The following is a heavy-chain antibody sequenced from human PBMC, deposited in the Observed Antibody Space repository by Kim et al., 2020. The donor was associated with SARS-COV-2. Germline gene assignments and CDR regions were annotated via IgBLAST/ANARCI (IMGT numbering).Heavy chain of an antibody. D-gene: IGHD6-6*01. J-gene: IGHJ4*02. CDR1: GFTFSSYG. CDR2: ISYDGSNT. V-gene: IGHV3-30*18. Sequence: GGSLRLSCAASGFTFSSYGMHWVRQAPGKGLEWVAVISYDGSNTYYADSVKGRFTISRDNSKNTLYLQMNSLRAEDTAVYYCVKDQARRWQLVSGRRGAHKFYFDYWGQGTLVTVSS. CDR3: VKDQARRWQLVSGRRGAHKFYFDY.